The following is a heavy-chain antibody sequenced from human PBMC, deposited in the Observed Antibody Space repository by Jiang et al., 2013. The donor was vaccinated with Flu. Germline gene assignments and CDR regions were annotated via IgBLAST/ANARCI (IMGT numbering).Heavy chain of an antibody. Sequence: GSGLVKPSQTLSLTCTVSGASISSSGYYWSWIRQHPGKGLEWIGYMYYSGNTYYNPSLKSRITISADTSKNQFSLRLTSVTAADTAVYYCASRSGWFCWRGSLTPWGQGPGHRLL. CDR3: ASRSGWFCWRGSLTP. V-gene: IGHV4-31*03. D-gene: IGHD3-9*01. CDR2: MYYSGNT. CDR1: GASISSSGYY. J-gene: IGHJ4*02.